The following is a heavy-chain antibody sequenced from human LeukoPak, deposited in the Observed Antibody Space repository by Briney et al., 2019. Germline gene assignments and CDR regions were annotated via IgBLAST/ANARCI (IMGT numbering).Heavy chain of an antibody. CDR2: ISAYNGNT. J-gene: IGHJ4*02. V-gene: IGHV1-18*01. D-gene: IGHD2-21*02. CDR3: AREDLCGGDCYTYDY. CDR1: VYTFTSYG. Sequence: GASVKVSCKASVYTFTSYGISWVRQAPGQGLEWMGWISAYNGNTNYAQKLQGRVTMTTDTSTSTAYMELRSLRSDDTAVYYCAREDLCGGDCYTYDYWGQGTLVTVSS.